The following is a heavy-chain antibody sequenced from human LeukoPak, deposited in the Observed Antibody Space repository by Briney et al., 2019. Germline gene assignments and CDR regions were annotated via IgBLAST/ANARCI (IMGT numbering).Heavy chain of an antibody. Sequence: SETLSLTCAIYGGSFSGYYWSWIRQPPGKGLEWIGEIYHSGATNYNPSLKSRVTMLLDKSKNQFSLKLNSVTAADTAVYYCARNGGNSDYDYWGQGTLVTVSA. V-gene: IGHV4-34*10. J-gene: IGHJ4*02. D-gene: IGHD4-23*01. CDR3: ARNGGNSDYDY. CDR1: GGSFSGYY. CDR2: IYHSGAT.